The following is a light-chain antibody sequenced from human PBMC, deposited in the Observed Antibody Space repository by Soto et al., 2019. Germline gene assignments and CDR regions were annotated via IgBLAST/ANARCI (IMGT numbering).Light chain of an antibody. CDR1: SSDVGNYNY. V-gene: IGLV2-8*01. CDR2: EVT. J-gene: IGLJ2*01. CDR3: ISYAGSDNLV. Sequence: QSALTQPPSASGSPGQSVTISCTGTSSDVGNYNYVSWYQQHPGKAPKLLIYEVTKRPSGVPDRFSGSKSDNTASLTVSGLQAEDEADYYCISYAGSDNLVVGGGPKVTVL.